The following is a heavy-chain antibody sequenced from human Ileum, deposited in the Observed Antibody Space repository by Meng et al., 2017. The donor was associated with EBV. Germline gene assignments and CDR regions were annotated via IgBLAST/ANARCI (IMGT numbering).Heavy chain of an antibody. D-gene: IGHD3-22*01. J-gene: IGHJ4*02. CDR1: GYSISSRNW. CDR2: IYYCGST. V-gene: IGHV4-28*01. Sequence: QVQPREAGPWLVQPPHTLFLTCAVSGYSISSRNWWAWIRQPAGKGLEWIGYIYYCGSTSYNPSFKSRVNLSVDTSKDQFSLTLNSVTAEDTAVYYCARNVPGTSAYYDWGQGTLVTVSS. CDR3: ARNVPGTSAYYD.